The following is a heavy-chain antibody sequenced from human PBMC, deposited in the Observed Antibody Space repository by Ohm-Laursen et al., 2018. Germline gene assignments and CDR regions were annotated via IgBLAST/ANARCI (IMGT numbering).Heavy chain of an antibody. Sequence: TLSLTCTVSGGSISGYYWTWIRQPPGKGLEWIGYISHSGSTNYNTSLKSRVTISLDTSGNQFSLKLSSVTAADTALYYCARLNRRAGTVDYWGQGTLVTVSS. V-gene: IGHV4-59*08. J-gene: IGHJ4*02. CDR2: ISHSGST. CDR1: GGSISGYY. D-gene: IGHD1-7*01. CDR3: ARLNRRAGTVDY.